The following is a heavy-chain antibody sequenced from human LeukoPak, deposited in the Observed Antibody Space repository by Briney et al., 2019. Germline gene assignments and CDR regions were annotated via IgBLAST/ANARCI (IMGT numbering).Heavy chain of an antibody. CDR2: IRSKTYRGTT. J-gene: IGHJ6*02. D-gene: IGHD5-18*01. Sequence: GGSLRLSCTASGFTFGDYAMSWVRQAPGKGLEWVGFIRSKTYRGTTEYAASVKGRFTISRDDSKSIAYLQMNSLKTEDTAVYYCTRGPIQLWLDYGMDVWGQGTTVTVSS. CDR1: GFTFGDYA. CDR3: TRGPIQLWLDYGMDV. V-gene: IGHV3-49*04.